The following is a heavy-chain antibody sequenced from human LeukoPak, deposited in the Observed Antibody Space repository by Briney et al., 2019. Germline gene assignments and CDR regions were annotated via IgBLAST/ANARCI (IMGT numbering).Heavy chain of an antibody. Sequence: PSETLSLTCAVSGYSISSGYYCGWIRQPPGKGLEWIGSIYHSGSTYYNPSLKSRVTISVDTSKNQFSLKLSSVTAADTAVYYCARHPPSSDCSSTSCYVYYYYMDDWGKGTTVTVSS. CDR1: GYSISSGYY. V-gene: IGHV4-38-2*01. D-gene: IGHD2-2*01. CDR3: ARHPPSSDCSSTSCYVYYYYMDD. CDR2: IYHSGST. J-gene: IGHJ6*03.